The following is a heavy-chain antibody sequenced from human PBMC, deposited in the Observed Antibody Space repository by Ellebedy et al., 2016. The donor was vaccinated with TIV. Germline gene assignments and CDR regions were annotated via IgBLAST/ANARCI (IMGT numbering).Heavy chain of an antibody. CDR2: IYYSGNT. CDR3: ARQGMARYFDWTFDY. Sequence: SETLSLTCTVSGGSISSSPYYWGWIRQPPGKGLEWIRTIYYSGNTYYNPSLQSRITISVDTSKNQFSLNLSSVTAADTAVYYCARQGMARYFDWTFDYWGQGTLVTVSS. V-gene: IGHV4-39*01. CDR1: GGSISSSPYY. J-gene: IGHJ4*02. D-gene: IGHD3-9*01.